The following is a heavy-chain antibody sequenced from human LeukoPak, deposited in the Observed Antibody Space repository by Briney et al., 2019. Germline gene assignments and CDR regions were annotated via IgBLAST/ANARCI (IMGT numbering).Heavy chain of an antibody. D-gene: IGHD2-2*01. CDR3: ARGQYCDDTTCSNFDY. V-gene: IGHV4-59*01. CDR1: GGSISGDY. J-gene: IGHJ4*02. CDR2: ISYSGTT. Sequence: SETLSLTCTVSGGSISGDYWSWIRQPPGKGLEWIGYISYSGTTHYNPSLKSRVTISVDTSKSQFSLKLTSVTAADTAVYYCARGQYCDDTTCSNFDYWGQGTLVTVSS.